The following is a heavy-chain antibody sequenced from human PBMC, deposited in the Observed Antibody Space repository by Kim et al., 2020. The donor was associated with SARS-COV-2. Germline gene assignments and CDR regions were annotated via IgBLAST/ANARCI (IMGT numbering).Heavy chain of an antibody. CDR2: GDTR. V-gene: IGHV3-23*01. J-gene: IGHJ4*02. CDR3: AEGGHFDY. Sequence: GDTRYYGDSVKGRFIISRNNSKNTLYLQMNSLRAEDPAVYYCAEGGHFDYWGQGTLITVSS.